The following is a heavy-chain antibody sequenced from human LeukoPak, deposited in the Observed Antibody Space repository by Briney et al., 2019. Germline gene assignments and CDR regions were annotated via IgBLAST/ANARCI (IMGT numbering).Heavy chain of an antibody. D-gene: IGHD4-17*01. J-gene: IGHJ4*02. V-gene: IGHV4-59*08. CDR1: GGSISSYY. CDR2: IYYSGST. Sequence: SETLSLTCTVSGGSISSYYCSWIRQPPGKGLEWIGYIYYSGSTNYNPSLKSRVTISVDTSKNQFSLKLRSVTAADTAVYYCARSPTYGDSFDNWGQGTLVTVSS. CDR3: ARSPTYGDSFDN.